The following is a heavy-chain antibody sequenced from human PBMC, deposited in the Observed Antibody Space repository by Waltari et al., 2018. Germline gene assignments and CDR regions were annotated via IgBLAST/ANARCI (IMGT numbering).Heavy chain of an antibody. CDR3: TRKLGGYSGYAGYFDY. CDR2: IRSKAYGGTT. Sequence: EVQLVESGGGLVQPGRSLRLSCTASGFTFGDYAMSWFRQAPGKGLEWVGFIRSKAYGGTTEYAASGKGRFTISRDDSKSIADLQMNSLKTEDTAVYDCTRKLGGYSGYAGYFDYWGQGTLVTVSS. D-gene: IGHD5-12*01. CDR1: GFTFGDYA. J-gene: IGHJ4*02. V-gene: IGHV3-49*03.